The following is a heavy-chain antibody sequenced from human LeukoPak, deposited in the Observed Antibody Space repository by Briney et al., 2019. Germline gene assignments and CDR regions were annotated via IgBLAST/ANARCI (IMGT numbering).Heavy chain of an antibody. CDR2: IYYSGST. CDR3: XXXXXXXXXDYWYFDL. J-gene: IGHJ2*01. V-gene: IGHV4-59*01. Sequence: VXXXYXXSYXWSWLRQPPGKGXXGMGYIYYSGSTXYNPSLKSRVTISVDXSKKQLSLKLSSVDAADTAVDYCXXXXXXXXXDYWYFDLWGRGTLVTVSS. CDR1: XXYXXSYX.